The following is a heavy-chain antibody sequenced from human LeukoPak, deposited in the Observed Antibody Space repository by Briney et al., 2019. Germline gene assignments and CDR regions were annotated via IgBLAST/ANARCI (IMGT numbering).Heavy chain of an antibody. CDR2: TYYRSKLYY. CDR3: ARAGHRGTAVPGTVSDAFDI. D-gene: IGHD6-19*01. Sequence: SQTLSLTCAISGDIVSTSSGIWNWIRQSPSRGLEWLVRTYYRSKLYYDYAVSVQSRITINPDTSKNQVSLQLDSVTPEDTAVYYCARAGHRGTAVPGTVSDAFDIWGQGTMVTVSS. J-gene: IGHJ3*02. CDR1: GDIVSTSSGI. V-gene: IGHV6-1*01.